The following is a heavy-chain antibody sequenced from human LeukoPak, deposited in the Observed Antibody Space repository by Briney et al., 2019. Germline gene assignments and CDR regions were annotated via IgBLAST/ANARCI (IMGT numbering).Heavy chain of an antibody. Sequence: PGGSLRLSCAASGFTFSSYWMHWVRQAPEKGLVWVSRINSDGSSTSYADSVKGRFTISRDNAKNTLYLQMNSLRAEDTAVYYCARGQQLGAYGMDVWGQGTTVTVSS. CDR2: INSDGSST. CDR3: ARGQQLGAYGMDV. D-gene: IGHD6-13*01. J-gene: IGHJ6*02. CDR1: GFTFSSYW. V-gene: IGHV3-74*01.